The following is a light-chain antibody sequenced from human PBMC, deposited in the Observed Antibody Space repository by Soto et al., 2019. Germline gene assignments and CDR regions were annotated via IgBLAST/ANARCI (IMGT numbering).Light chain of an antibody. CDR1: QSISSY. CDR2: AAS. J-gene: IGKJ3*01. Sequence: DIQMTQSPSSLSASVGDRVTITCRASQSISSYLNWYQQKPAKAPKLLIYAASSLQSGVPSRFSGSGSGTDFTLTISSLQPEDFATYYCQQSYSTFTFGPGTKVDIK. CDR3: QQSYSTFT. V-gene: IGKV1-39*01.